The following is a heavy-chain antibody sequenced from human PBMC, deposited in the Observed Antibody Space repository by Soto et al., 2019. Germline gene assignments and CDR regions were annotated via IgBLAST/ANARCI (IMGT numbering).Heavy chain of an antibody. V-gene: IGHV5-10-1*04. J-gene: IGHJ6*02. CDR1: GYSFTSYW. Sequence: GAPLKLSCKGSGYSFTSYWISWARQMPGKGLEWMGRIDPSDSYTRYSPSFQGQVTISADKSISSAYRQWSSLKASDTAMYYCARHIAGYGDPYYYYGMDVWGQETTVTVYS. D-gene: IGHD4-17*01. CDR2: IDPSDSYT. CDR3: ARHIAGYGDPYYYYGMDV.